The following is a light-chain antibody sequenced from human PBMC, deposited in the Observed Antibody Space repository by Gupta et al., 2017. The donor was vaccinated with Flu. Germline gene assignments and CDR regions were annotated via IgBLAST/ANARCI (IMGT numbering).Light chain of an antibody. J-gene: IGKJ5*01. V-gene: IGKV1-39*01. CDR3: QQTASSPLN. Sequence: PSSLSAAVAVSVTITCRASQNIEYSLHWYQQRPWRNPAPLLYSASTVQSAVPSGFCGGRSGTAFTLTIIRRLPEDFVTYHCQQTASSPLNFGQGTPVDI. CDR2: SAS. CDR1: QNIEYS.